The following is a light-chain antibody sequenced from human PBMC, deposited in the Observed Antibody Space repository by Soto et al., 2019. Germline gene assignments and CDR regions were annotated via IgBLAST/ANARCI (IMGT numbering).Light chain of an antibody. V-gene: IGKV3-15*01. CDR2: GTF. CDR1: QSVNSN. Sequence: EIVFSQSPSTRALSPGERSTLSCGASQSVNSNYLAWYRQKPGQAPRLLIHGTFTRATGIPARFSGSGSGTEFTLTISTLQSEDFAVYYCQQYNNWPWTFGQGTKV. CDR3: QQYNNWPWT. J-gene: IGKJ1*01.